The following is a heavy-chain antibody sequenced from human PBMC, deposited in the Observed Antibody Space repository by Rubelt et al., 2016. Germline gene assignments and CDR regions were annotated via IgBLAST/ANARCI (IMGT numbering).Heavy chain of an antibody. J-gene: IGHJ4*02. Sequence: QVQLVQSGSELKKPGASVKVSCKASGYTFTSYAMNWVRQAAGQGLEWMGWINTNNENPTYAQGLKGLLVCALETSGSTAYRQISSLKAEDTAVYYCARGMRWFGENYWGQGTLVTVSS. CDR3: ARGMRWFGENY. V-gene: IGHV7-4-1*02. CDR1: GYTFTSYA. CDR2: INTNNENP. D-gene: IGHD3-10*01.